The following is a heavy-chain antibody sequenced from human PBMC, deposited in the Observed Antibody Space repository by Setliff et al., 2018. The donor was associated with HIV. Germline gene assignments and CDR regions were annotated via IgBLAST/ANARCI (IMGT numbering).Heavy chain of an antibody. Sequence: ASVKVSCKASEYTFTLIHWVRQAPGQRLEWMGWINTGSGITKSSQRFQGRVTITRDTSANTAYMELSSLRSEDTAVYYCARLSTWDPYDIFDIWGQGTMVTVSS. D-gene: IGHD3-22*01. J-gene: IGHJ3*02. V-gene: IGHV1-3*04. CDR3: ARLSTWDPYDIFDI. CDR1: EYTFTL. CDR2: INTGSGIT.